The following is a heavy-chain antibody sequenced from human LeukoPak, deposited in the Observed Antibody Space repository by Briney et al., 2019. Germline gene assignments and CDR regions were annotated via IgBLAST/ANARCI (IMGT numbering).Heavy chain of an antibody. Sequence: GGSLRLSCAASGFTFSSYNMNWVRQAPGKGLEWVSSISSSSSYIYYADSLKGRFTISRDNAKNSLYLQMNSLRAEDTAVYYCARDAPGGSGASDYWGQGTLVTVSS. D-gene: IGHD3-10*01. J-gene: IGHJ4*02. V-gene: IGHV3-21*01. CDR1: GFTFSSYN. CDR3: ARDAPGGSGASDY. CDR2: ISSSSSYI.